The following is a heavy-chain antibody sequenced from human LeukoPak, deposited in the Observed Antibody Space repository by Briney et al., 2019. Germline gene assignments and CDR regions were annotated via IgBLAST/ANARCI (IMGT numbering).Heavy chain of an antibody. CDR2: VSLTGET. J-gene: IGHJ4*02. D-gene: IGHD2-21*02. Sequence: SETLSLTCGVSGGSISSTNWWSWFRQPPGQGLEWIGEVSLTGETNYNPSLNGRVTMSLDGARNQLSLTLTSVTAADTGIYCSAIESGACCPFGYWGQGTLVIVPP. CDR1: GGSISSTNW. V-gene: IGHV4-4*01. CDR3: AIESGACCPFGY.